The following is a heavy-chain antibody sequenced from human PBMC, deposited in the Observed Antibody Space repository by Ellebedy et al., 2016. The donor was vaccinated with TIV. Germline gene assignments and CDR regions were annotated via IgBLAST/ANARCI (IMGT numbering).Heavy chain of an antibody. J-gene: IGHJ6*02. CDR3: ASIQLDRFYYYGMDV. CDR1: GFTVSSNY. V-gene: IGHV3-53*01. D-gene: IGHD6-6*01. CDR2: IYSGGST. Sequence: GESLKISXAASGFTVSSNYMSWVRQAPGKGLEWVSVIYSGGSTYYADSVKGRFTISRDNSKNTLYLQMNSLRAEDTAVYYCASIQLDRFYYYGMDVWGQGTTVTVSS.